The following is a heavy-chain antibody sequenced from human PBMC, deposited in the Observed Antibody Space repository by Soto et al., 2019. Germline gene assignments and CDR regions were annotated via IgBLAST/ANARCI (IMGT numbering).Heavy chain of an antibody. CDR1: GFTFSSYG. J-gene: IGHJ6*02. D-gene: IGHD4-4*01. Sequence: QVQLVESGGGVVQPGRSLRLSCAASGFTFSSYGMHWVRQAPGKGLEWVAVISYDGSNKYYADSVKGRFTISRDNSKNTLYLQMNSRRAEATAVYYCAKDLRLQKYTYYYYGMYVWGQGTTVTVSS. CDR2: ISYDGSNK. CDR3: AKDLRLQKYTYYYYGMYV. V-gene: IGHV3-30*18.